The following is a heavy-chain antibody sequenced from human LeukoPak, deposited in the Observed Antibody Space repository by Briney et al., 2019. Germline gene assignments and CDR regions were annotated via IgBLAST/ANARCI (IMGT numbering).Heavy chain of an antibody. Sequence: SETLSLTCTVSGGSISSYYWSWIRQPPGKGLEWIGYIYYSGSTNYNPSLKSRVTISVDTSKNQFSLKLSSVTAADTAVYYCARQGSYFNYWGQGTLVTVSS. CDR3: ARQGSYFNY. V-gene: IGHV4-59*01. D-gene: IGHD3-10*01. J-gene: IGHJ4*02. CDR2: IYYSGST. CDR1: GGSISSYY.